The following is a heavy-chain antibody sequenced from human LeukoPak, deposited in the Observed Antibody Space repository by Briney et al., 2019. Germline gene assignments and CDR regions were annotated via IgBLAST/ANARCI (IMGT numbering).Heavy chain of an antibody. D-gene: IGHD3-22*01. J-gene: IGHJ4*02. CDR3: AKDLNYYDSSGYLYYLDY. Sequence: GGSLRLSCAASGFTFSNYAMSWARQAPGKGLEWVSAISGSGGSTYYADSVKGRFTISRDNSNNTLYLQMSSLRAEDTAVYYCAKDLNYYDSSGYLYYLDYWGQGTLVTVSS. CDR2: ISGSGGST. V-gene: IGHV3-23*01. CDR1: GFTFSNYA.